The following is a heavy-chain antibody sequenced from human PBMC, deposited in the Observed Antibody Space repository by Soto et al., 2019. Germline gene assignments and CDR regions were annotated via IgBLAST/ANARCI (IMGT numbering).Heavy chain of an antibody. CDR1: GFTFSSYG. J-gene: IGHJ5*02. Sequence: PGGSLRLSCAASGFTFSSYGMSWVRQAPGKGLEWVSAVSSSGGTTNYAGSVKGRFTISRDNSKNTLYLQMNSLRAEDTAVYYRAKDRTSGKSGWPRFDPWGQGTLVTVSS. V-gene: IGHV3-23*01. D-gene: IGHD6-19*01. CDR2: VSSSGGTT. CDR3: AKDRTSGKSGWPRFDP.